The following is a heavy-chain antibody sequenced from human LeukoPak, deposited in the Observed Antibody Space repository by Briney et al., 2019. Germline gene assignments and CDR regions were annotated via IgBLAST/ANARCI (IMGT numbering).Heavy chain of an antibody. Sequence: AASVTVSCKASGGTFSSYAISWVRQAPGQGLEWMGGIIPIFGTANYAQKFQGRVTITADESTSTAYMELSSLRSEDTAVYYCARCNYYDSSGYYYFDYWGQGTLVTVSS. CDR2: IIPIFGTA. CDR3: ARCNYYDSSGYYYFDY. J-gene: IGHJ4*02. D-gene: IGHD3-22*01. V-gene: IGHV1-69*01. CDR1: GGTFSSYA.